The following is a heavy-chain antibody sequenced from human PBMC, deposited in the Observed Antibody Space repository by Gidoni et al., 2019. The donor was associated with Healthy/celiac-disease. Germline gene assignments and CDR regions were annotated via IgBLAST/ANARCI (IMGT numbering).Heavy chain of an antibody. D-gene: IGHD1-26*01. V-gene: IGHV4-34*01. J-gene: IGHJ5*02. CDR2: INHSGRT. Sequence: QVQLQQWGAGLFKPSETLSLTCAVSGGSFSGYYWSWIRQPPGKGLGWIGEINHSGRTNYHPSLKSRVTISVDTSKNQFSLKLSSVTAADTAVYYCARVGDPLGRKGWFDPWGQGTLVTVSS. CDR3: ARVGDPLGRKGWFDP. CDR1: GGSFSGYY.